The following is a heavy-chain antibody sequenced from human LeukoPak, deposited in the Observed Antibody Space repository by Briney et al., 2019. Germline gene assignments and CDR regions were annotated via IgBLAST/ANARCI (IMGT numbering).Heavy chain of an antibody. Sequence: GGSLRLSCTASGFTFGDYAMSWFRQAPGKGLEWVGFIRSKTYGETTEYAASVQGRFTISRGDSKSIAYLEMNSLKTEDTAVYYCTRGNGVCFYWGQGTLVTVSS. J-gene: IGHJ4*02. D-gene: IGHD2-8*01. V-gene: IGHV3-49*03. CDR3: TRGNGVCFY. CDR2: IRSKTYGETT. CDR1: GFTFGDYA.